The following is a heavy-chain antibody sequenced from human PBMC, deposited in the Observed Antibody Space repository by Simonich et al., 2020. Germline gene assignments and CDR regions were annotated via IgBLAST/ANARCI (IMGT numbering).Heavy chain of an antibody. CDR2: INTNSGGI. J-gene: IGHJ6*03. Sequence: QVQLVQSGAEVKKPGASVKVSCKASGYTFTGYYMHWVRQAPGQGLEWMGWINTNSGGINDAQQFQGRVTMTRDTSISTAYMELSRLRSDDTAVYYCARDLRGSYYYYYYMDVWGKGTTVTVSS. CDR3: ARDLRGSYYYYYYMDV. V-gene: IGHV1-2*02. CDR1: GYTFTGYY. D-gene: IGHD1-26*01.